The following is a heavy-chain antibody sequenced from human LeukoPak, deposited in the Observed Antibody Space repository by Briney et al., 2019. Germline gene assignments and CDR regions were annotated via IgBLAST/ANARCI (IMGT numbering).Heavy chain of an antibody. D-gene: IGHD1-26*01. CDR3: ARRGGSGRAFDY. CDR2: IYYTGST. V-gene: IGHV4-39*01. Sequence: SSETLSLTCSVSGASISGGTYYWGWIRQPPGKGLEWIGSIYYTGSTYDNPSHKSRVTISVDTSKNQFSLKLSSVTAADTAVYYCARRGGSGRAFDYWGQGTLVTVSS. CDR1: GASISGGTYY. J-gene: IGHJ4*02.